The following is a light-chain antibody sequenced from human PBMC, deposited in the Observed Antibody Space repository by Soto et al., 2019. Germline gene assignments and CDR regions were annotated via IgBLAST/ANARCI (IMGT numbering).Light chain of an antibody. CDR1: QSVSSSY. J-gene: IGKJ2*02. Sequence: EIVLTQSPGTLSLSPGERATLSCRASQSVSSSYLAWYQQKPGQAPRLLIYGASSRATGIPDTFSGSGSGTDFTLTISRLEPEDFAVYYCQQRGKWPSTFGPGTKVE. V-gene: IGKV3D-20*02. CDR3: QQRGKWPST. CDR2: GAS.